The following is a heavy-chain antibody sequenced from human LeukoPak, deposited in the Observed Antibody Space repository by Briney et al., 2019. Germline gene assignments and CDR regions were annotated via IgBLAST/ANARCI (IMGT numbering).Heavy chain of an antibody. CDR2: IRYDGSNK. Sequence: GGSLRLSCAASGFTFSSYAMHWVRQAPGKGLEWVAFIRYDGSNKYYADSVKGRFTISRDNSKNTLYLQMNSLRAEDTAVYYCAKDQADIVVVVAATQGHYYYYGMDVWGQGTTVTVSS. J-gene: IGHJ6*02. D-gene: IGHD2-15*01. CDR1: GFTFSSYA. CDR3: AKDQADIVVVVAATQGHYYYYGMDV. V-gene: IGHV3-30*02.